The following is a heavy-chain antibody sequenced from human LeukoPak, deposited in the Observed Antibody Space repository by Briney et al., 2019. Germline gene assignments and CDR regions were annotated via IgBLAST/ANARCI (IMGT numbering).Heavy chain of an antibody. J-gene: IGHJ6*02. CDR1: GFTFSSYA. Sequence: GGSLRLSCAASGFTFSSYAMSWVRQAPGKGLEWVSAISGSGGSTYYADSVKGRFTISRDNSKNTLYLQMNSLRAEDTAVYYCARDYYGSGYGMDVWGQGTTVTVSS. V-gene: IGHV3-23*01. D-gene: IGHD3-10*01. CDR2: ISGSGGST. CDR3: ARDYYGSGYGMDV.